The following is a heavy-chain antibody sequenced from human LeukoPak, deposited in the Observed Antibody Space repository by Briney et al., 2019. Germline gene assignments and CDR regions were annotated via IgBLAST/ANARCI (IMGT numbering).Heavy chain of an antibody. V-gene: IGHV3-21*04. CDR2: ISSSSSYI. J-gene: IGHJ2*01. Sequence: GGSLRLSCAASGFTFSSYSMNWVRQAPGKGLEWVSSISSSSSYIYYADSVKGRFTISRDNAKNSLYLQMNSLRAEDTAVYYCARDSGDYYDSSGYYFPPRGPSWYFDLWGRGTLVTVSS. CDR1: GFTFSSYS. D-gene: IGHD3-22*01. CDR3: ARDSGDYYDSSGYYFPPRGPSWYFDL.